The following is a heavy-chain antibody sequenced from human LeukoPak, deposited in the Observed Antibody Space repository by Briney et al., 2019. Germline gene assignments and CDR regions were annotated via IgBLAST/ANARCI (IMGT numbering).Heavy chain of an antibody. V-gene: IGHV4-59*08. CDR3: ARGTGFDP. CDR2: VYHSGTT. D-gene: IGHD1/OR15-1a*01. CDR1: GGSISSYY. J-gene: IGHJ5*02. Sequence: RSSETLSLTCTVSGGSISSYYWTWIRQPPGKGLEWIGDVYHSGTTNYNPSLKSRVAISVDTSKNQFSLRLSSVTAADTAVYYCARGTGFDPWGQGTLVTVSS.